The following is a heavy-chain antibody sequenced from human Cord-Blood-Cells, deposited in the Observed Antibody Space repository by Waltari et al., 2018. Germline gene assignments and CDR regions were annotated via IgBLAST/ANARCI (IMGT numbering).Heavy chain of an antibody. CDR1: GFTFSSYG. V-gene: IGHV3-33*01. J-gene: IGHJ4*02. Sequence: QVQLVESGGGVVQPGRSLRLSCAASGFTFSSYGMHWVRQAPGKGLEWVAVIWYDGSNKYYAGSVKGRFTITRDNSKNTLYLQMNSLRAEDTAVYYCARSKLGELSLSDYWGQGTLVTVSS. CDR2: IWYDGSNK. D-gene: IGHD3-16*02. CDR3: ARSKLGELSLSDY.